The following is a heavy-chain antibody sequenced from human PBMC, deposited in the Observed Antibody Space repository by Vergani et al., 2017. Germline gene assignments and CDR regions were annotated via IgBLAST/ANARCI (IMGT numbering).Heavy chain of an antibody. CDR3: ARDGGEYDKDALDV. V-gene: IGHV4-4*07. CDR2: IYTSGAT. Sequence: QVRLQESGPGLVKPSETLFLTCSVSGGSMSGYYWSWIRQPPGKELEWIGRIYTSGATNYNPSLRSRAIMSVDASKKQFSLKLTSVTAADTAVYYCARDGGEYDKDALDVWGQGTKVTVTS. D-gene: IGHD2-21*01. J-gene: IGHJ3*01. CDR1: GGSMSGYY.